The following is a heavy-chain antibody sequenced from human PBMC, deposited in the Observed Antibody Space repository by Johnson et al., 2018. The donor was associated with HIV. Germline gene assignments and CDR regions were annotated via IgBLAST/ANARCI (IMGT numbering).Heavy chain of an antibody. CDR3: ARSRWADDAFDG. J-gene: IGHJ3*01. V-gene: IGHV3-74*03. D-gene: IGHD1-26*01. Sequence: EVQLVESGGRLVQPVGSLRLSCAASGFSFSTYWMHWVRRVPGKGLVWVSRIDTEGSGTTYADSVKGRFTISRDNAKNTVYLQMISLRAEDMAVYYCARSRWADDAFDGWGQGTMVTVSS. CDR1: GFSFSTYW. CDR2: IDTEGSGT.